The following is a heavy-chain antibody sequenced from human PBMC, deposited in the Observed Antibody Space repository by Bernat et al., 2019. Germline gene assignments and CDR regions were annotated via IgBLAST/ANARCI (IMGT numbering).Heavy chain of an antibody. CDR1: GFTFSDYY. Sequence: QVQLVESGGGLVKPGGSLRLSCAASGFTFSDYYMSWIRQAPGKGLEWVSYISSSSSYTNYADSVKGRFTISRDNAKNSLYLQMNSLRAEDTAVYYWGRSGGGANHYYFYYGRGVLGQGTTVPVSS. J-gene: IGHJ6*02. D-gene: IGHD4/OR15-4a*01. CDR3: GRSGGGANHYYFYYGRGV. V-gene: IGHV3-11*05. CDR2: ISSSSSYT.